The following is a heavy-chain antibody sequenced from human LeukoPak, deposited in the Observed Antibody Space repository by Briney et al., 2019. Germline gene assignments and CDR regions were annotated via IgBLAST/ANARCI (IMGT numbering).Heavy chain of an antibody. CDR3: ARDRPNHYYYGSGSWPFGDYYYGMDV. CDR1: GFTVSSNY. CDR2: IYSGGST. V-gene: IGHV3-66*01. J-gene: IGHJ6*02. Sequence: GGSLRLSCAASGFTVSSNYMSWVRQAPGKGLEWVSVIYSGGSTYYADSVKGRFTISRDNSKNTLYLQMNSLRAEDTAVYYCARDRPNHYYYGSGSWPFGDYYYGMDVWGQGTTVTVSS. D-gene: IGHD3-10*01.